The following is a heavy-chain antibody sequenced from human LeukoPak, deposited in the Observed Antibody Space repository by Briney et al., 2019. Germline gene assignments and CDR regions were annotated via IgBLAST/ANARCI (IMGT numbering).Heavy chain of an antibody. CDR3: ARWSYHSLDY. D-gene: IGHD1-26*01. CDR1: GYTFTGYY. J-gene: IGHJ4*02. Sequence: GASVKVSCKASGYTFTGYYMHWVRQAPGQGLEWMGWINPNSGGTNYAQKFQGRVTITRDASASTAYMELSSLRSEDTAVYYCARWSYHSLDYWGQGTLVTVSS. V-gene: IGHV1-2*02. CDR2: INPNSGGT.